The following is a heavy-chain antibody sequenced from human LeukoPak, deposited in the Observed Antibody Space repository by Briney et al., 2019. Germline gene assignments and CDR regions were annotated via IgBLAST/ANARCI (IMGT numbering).Heavy chain of an antibody. V-gene: IGHV1-2*02. CDR1: GYTFTGYY. D-gene: IGHD5-12*01. CDR2: INPNSGGT. Sequence: ASVKVSCKASGYTFTGYYMHWVRQAPGQGLEWMGWINPNSGGTNYAQKFQGRVTMTRDTSIGTAYMELSRLRSDDTAVYYCARQRYNYYYYMDVWGKGTTVTVSS. J-gene: IGHJ6*03. CDR3: ARQRYNYYYYMDV.